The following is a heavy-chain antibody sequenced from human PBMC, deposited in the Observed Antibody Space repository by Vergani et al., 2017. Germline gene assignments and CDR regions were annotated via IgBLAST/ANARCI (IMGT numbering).Heavy chain of an antibody. V-gene: IGHV1-69*01. CDR1: GGTFSSYA. D-gene: IGHD3-16*02. CDR2: IIPIFGTA. Sequence: QVQLVQSGAEVKKPGSSVKVSCKASGGTFSSYAISWVRQAPGQGLGWMGGIIPIFGTANYAQKFQGRVTITADESTSTAYMELSSLRSEDTAVYYCASGFITFGGVIEPDYFDYWGQGTRVTVSS. CDR3: ASGFITFGGVIEPDYFDY. J-gene: IGHJ4*02.